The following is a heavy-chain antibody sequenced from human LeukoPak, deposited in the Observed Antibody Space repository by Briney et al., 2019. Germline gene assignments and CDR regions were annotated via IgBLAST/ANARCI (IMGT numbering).Heavy chain of an antibody. D-gene: IGHD3-22*01. CDR2: INWNGGST. CDR1: GFTFDDYG. V-gene: IGHV3-20*04. J-gene: IGHJ4*02. Sequence: GGSLRLSCAASGFTFDDYGMSWVRQAPGKGLEWVSGINWNGGSTGYADSVKGRFTISRDNAKNSLYLQMNSLRAEDTALYYCARDYYYDSSGYWDYWGQGTLVTVSS. CDR3: ARDYYYDSSGYWDY.